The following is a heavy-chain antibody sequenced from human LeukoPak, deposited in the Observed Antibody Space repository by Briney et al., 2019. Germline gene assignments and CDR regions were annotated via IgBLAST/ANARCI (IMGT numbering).Heavy chain of an antibody. CDR2: IYYSGST. D-gene: IGHD3-3*01. Sequence: SETLSLTRAVSVGSISIGYYWGGIRQPPGKGVEGMGNIYYSGSTYYNPSLKSRVTISVDTSKNQYSRKLSSVPAADTAVYYGAREHQSRTYYDFWSGYTGGWYFDYWGQGTLVTVSS. CDR1: VGSISIGYY. CDR3: AREHQSRTYYDFWSGYTGGWYFDY. V-gene: IGHV4-30-4*08. J-gene: IGHJ4*02.